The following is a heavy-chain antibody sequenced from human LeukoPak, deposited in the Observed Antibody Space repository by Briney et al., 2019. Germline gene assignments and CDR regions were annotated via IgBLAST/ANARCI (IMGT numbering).Heavy chain of an antibody. Sequence: VASVKVSCKASGYTFTGYYMHWVRQAPGQGLEWMGWINPNSGGTNYAQKFQGRVTMTRDTSISTAYLQWSSLKASDTAMYYCARHRRPVAATPYNNYMDVWGKGTTVTVSS. CDR2: INPNSGGT. V-gene: IGHV1-2*02. CDR1: GYTFTGYY. D-gene: IGHD2-15*01. J-gene: IGHJ6*03. CDR3: ARHRRPVAATPYNNYMDV.